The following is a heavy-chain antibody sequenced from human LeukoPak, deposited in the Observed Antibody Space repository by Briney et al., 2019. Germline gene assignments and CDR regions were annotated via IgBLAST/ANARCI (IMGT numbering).Heavy chain of an antibody. CDR2: LSGGGGDT. D-gene: IGHD3-22*01. CDR1: GFTFSSYA. V-gene: IGHV3-23*01. CDR3: AKDRYYDSRRAYDY. J-gene: IGHJ4*02. Sequence: PGGSLRLSCAASGFTFSSYAMSWVHQAPGKGPEWVSSLSGGGGDTYYADSVNGRFTISRDNSKKTLYLQMNSLRAEDTAVYYCAKDRYYDSRRAYDYWGQGTLVTVSS.